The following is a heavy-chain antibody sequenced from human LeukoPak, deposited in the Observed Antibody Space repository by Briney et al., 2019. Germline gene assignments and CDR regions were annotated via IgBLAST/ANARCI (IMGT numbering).Heavy chain of an antibody. D-gene: IGHD3-16*01. J-gene: IGHJ5*02. CDR2: INHSGST. Sequence: SETLSLTCAVYGGSFSGYYWSWTRQPPGKGLEWIGEINHSGSTNYNPSLKSRVTIPVDSSKNQFSLKLNSVTAADTAVYYCVGSYRTRRFDPWGQGTLVTVSS. V-gene: IGHV4-34*01. CDR3: VGSYRTRRFDP. CDR1: GGSFSGYY.